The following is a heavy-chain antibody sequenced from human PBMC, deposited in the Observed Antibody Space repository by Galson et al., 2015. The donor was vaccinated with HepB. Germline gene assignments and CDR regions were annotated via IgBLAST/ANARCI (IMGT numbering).Heavy chain of an antibody. CDR2: IYYSGST. CDR1: GGPISSSSYY. J-gene: IGHJ3*02. D-gene: IGHD3-10*01. V-gene: IGHV4-39*01. CDR3: ATSSGSYSATDAFDI. Sequence: LTCTVSGGPISSSSYYWGWIRQPPGKGLEWIGSIYYSGSTYYNPSLKSRVTISVDTSKNQFSLKLSSVTAADTAVYYCATSSGSYSATDAFDIWGQGTMVTVSS.